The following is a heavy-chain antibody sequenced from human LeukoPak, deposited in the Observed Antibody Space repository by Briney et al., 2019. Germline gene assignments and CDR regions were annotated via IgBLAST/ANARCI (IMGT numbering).Heavy chain of an antibody. V-gene: IGHV3-30-3*01. CDR3: ARELGYYYYGMHV. CDR1: GFTFSSYA. Sequence: GGSLRLSCAASGFTFSSYAMHWVRQAPGKGLEGVAVISYDGSNKYYADAVKRRFTISRHNSKNTLYLQMNSLRAEDTAVYYCARELGYYYYGMHVWGQGTTVTVSS. D-gene: IGHD3-16*01. J-gene: IGHJ6*02. CDR2: ISYDGSNK.